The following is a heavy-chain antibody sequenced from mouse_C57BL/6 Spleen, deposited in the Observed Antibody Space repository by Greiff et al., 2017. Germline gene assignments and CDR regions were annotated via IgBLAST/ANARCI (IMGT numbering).Heavy chain of an antibody. CDR3: ARQSSSPFGYFDV. CDR2: IWSDGST. J-gene: IGHJ1*03. CDR1: GFSLTSYG. Sequence: QVQLKESGPGLVAPSQSLSITCTVSGFSLTSYGVHWVRQPPGKGLEWLVVIWSDGSTTYNSALKSRLSSSKDNSKSQVFLKMNRLQTDDTAMYYGARQSSSPFGYFDVWGTGTTVTVSS. V-gene: IGHV2-6-1*01. D-gene: IGHD1-1*01.